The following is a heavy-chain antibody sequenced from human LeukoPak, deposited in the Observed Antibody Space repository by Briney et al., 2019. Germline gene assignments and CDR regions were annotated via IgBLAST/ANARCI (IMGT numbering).Heavy chain of an antibody. J-gene: IGHJ5*02. CDR2: INPSGGST. V-gene: IGHV1-46*01. Sequence: ASVKVSCKASGYTFTSYYMHWVRQAPGQGLEWMGIINPSGGSTSYAQKFQGRVTMTRDTSTSTVYMELSSLRSEEKAVYYCARDGVLRFLEWSGDWFDPWGQGTLVTVSS. CDR1: GYTFTSYY. D-gene: IGHD3-3*01. CDR3: ARDGVLRFLEWSGDWFDP.